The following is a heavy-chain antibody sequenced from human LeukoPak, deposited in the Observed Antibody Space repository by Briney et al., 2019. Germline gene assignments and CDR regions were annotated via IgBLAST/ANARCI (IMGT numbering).Heavy chain of an antibody. D-gene: IGHD1-26*01. V-gene: IGHV4-34*01. CDR2: INHSGST. CDR1: GGSFSGYY. CDR3: ARGPGIVGATPFDY. Sequence: SETLSLTCAVYGGSFSGYYWSWIRQPPGKGLEWIGEINHSGSTNYNPSLKSRVTISVDTPKNQFSLKLSSVTAADTAVYYCARGPGIVGATPFDYWGQGTLVTVSS. J-gene: IGHJ4*02.